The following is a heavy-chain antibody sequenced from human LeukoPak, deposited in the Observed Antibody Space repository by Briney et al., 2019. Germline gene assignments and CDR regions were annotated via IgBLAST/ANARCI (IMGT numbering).Heavy chain of an antibody. V-gene: IGHV3-23*01. CDR3: AKDEREFGWVVDH. CDR1: GFTFSSYA. J-gene: IGHJ4*02. Sequence: PGGSLRLSCAASGFTFSSYAMSWVRQAPGKGLEWVSGISGSGGTTYYADSVKGRFTISRDNSKNTLYLQMNSLRAEDTAVYYCAKDEREFGWVVDHWGQGTLVTVSS. D-gene: IGHD6-19*01. CDR2: ISGSGGTT.